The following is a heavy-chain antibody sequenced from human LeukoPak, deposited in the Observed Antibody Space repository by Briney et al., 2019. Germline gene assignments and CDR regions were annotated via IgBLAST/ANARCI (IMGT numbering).Heavy chain of an antibody. CDR1: GGSISSGSYY. Sequence: PSETLSLTCTVSGGSISSGSYYWGWIRQPAGKGLEWIGRIYTSGSTNYNPSLKSRFTISVDTSKNQFSLKLSSVTAADTAVYYCASRPTYYYGSGSYPRRFYDYWGQGTLVTVSS. V-gene: IGHV4-61*02. CDR3: ASRPTYYYGSGSYPRRFYDY. J-gene: IGHJ4*02. D-gene: IGHD3-10*01. CDR2: IYTSGST.